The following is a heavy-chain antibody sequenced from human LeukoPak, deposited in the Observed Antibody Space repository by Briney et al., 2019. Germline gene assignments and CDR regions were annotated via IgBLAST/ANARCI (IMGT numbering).Heavy chain of an antibody. V-gene: IGHV1-18*01. CDR2: ISAYKGNT. J-gene: IGHJ6*02. CDR3: ARDQGSGSYYYGMDV. D-gene: IGHD3-10*01. Sequence: ASVKVSCKASGYTFTRYGISWVRQAPGQGLEWMGWISAYKGNTNYAQKLQGRVTMTTDTFTSTAYMELRSLRSDDTAVYYCARDQGSGSYYYGMDVWGQGTTVTVSS. CDR1: GYTFTRYG.